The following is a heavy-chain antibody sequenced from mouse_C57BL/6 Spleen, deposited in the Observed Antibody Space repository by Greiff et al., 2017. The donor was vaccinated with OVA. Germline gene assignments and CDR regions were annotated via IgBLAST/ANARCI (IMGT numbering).Heavy chain of an antibody. J-gene: IGHJ2*01. CDR2: IHPTSGST. CDR3: ASPYYGSSLDY. CDR1: GYTFTSYW. D-gene: IGHD1-1*01. V-gene: IGHV1-64*01. Sequence: VQLQQPGAELVKPGASVKLSCKASGYTFTSYWMHWVKQRPGQGLEWIGMIHPTSGSTNYNEKFKSKATLTVDKSSSTAYMQLSSLTSEDSAVYYCASPYYGSSLDYWGQGTTLTVSS.